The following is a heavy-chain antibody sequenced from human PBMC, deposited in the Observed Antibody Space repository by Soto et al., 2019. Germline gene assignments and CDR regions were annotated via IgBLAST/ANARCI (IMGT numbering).Heavy chain of an antibody. Sequence: QVQVVESGGGVVQPGRSLKLSCAASGFTFSNFGMHWVRQAPGKGLEWVAVIWHDGKEKYYADSAKGRSTISRDNSKNTLYLQMNSLRAEDTAVYYCVRDPGQAEAMDYWGQGTLVTVSS. CDR1: GFTFSNFG. J-gene: IGHJ4*02. CDR2: IWHDGKEK. V-gene: IGHV3-33*01. CDR3: VRDPGQAEAMDY.